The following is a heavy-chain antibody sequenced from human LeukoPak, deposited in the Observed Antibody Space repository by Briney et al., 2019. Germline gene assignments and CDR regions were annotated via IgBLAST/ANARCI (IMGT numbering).Heavy chain of an antibody. CDR2: IYNIGGT. CDR1: GGSVSRDY. V-gene: IGHV4-59*02. CDR3: AGEAVAGTLDY. D-gene: IGHD6-19*01. J-gene: IGHJ4*02. Sequence: SETLSLTCSVSGGSVSRDYWSWIRQPPGKRLEWLGYIYNIGGTNYNPSLKSRVSISVDTSKNQFSLMLTSVTAADTAVDYCAGEAVAGTLDYWGQGALVTVSS.